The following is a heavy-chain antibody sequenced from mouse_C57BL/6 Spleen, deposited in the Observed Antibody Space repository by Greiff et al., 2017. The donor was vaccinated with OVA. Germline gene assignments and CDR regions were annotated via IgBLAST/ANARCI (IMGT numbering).Heavy chain of an antibody. V-gene: IGHV5-16*01. CDR3: ARMVTTWYFDV. D-gene: IGHD2-2*01. J-gene: IGHJ1*03. CDR1: GFTFSDYY. CDR2: INYDGSST. Sequence: EVMLVESEGGLVQPGSSMKLSCTASGFTFSDYYMAWVRQVPEKGLEWVANINYDGSSTYYLDSLKSRFIISRDNAKNILYLQMSSLKSEDTATYYCARMVTTWYFDVWGTGTTVTVSS.